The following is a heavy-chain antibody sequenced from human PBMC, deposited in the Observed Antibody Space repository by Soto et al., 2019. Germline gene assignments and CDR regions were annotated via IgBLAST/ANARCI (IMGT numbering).Heavy chain of an antibody. CDR1: GFTFDDYA. CDR3: VKDESINWYSGHFRH. V-gene: IGHV3-9*01. Sequence: GGSLRLSCAASGFTFDDYAMHWVRQVPGKGLECVSGINWNSGSIGYGDSVKGRFAISRDNAKNSLHLQMNSLSAEDTAFYYCVKDESINWYSGHFRHWGQGTLVTVSS. J-gene: IGHJ1*01. CDR2: INWNSGSI. D-gene: IGHD6-13*01.